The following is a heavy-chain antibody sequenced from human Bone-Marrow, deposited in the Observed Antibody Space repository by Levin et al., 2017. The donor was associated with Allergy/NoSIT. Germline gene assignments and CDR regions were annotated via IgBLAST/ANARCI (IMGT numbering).Heavy chain of an antibody. CDR2: IIPIFGAA. J-gene: IGHJ4*02. V-gene: IGHV1-69*13. CDR1: GGTFSTYT. CDR3: ARDLTQVGFDY. D-gene: IGHD1-26*01. Sequence: VASVKVSCKSSGGTFSTYTVSWVRQAPGQGLEWMGGIIPIFGAANYAQKFRGRVTITADESTSTVYMELTRLTSEDTAMYYCARDLTQVGFDYWGQGTLVTVSS.